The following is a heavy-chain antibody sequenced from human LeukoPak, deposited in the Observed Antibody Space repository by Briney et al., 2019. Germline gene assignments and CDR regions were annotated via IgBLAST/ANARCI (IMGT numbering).Heavy chain of an antibody. D-gene: IGHD3-22*01. J-gene: IGHJ4*02. V-gene: IGHV3-9*01. CDR3: AKAGYYDSSGYADY. Sequence: DSVKGRFTISRDNAKNSLYLQMNSLRAEGTALYYCAKAGYYDSSGYADYWGQGTLVTVSS.